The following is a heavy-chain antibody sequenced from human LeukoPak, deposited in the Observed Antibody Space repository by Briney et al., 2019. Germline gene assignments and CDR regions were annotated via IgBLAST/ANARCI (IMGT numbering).Heavy chain of an antibody. D-gene: IGHD3-22*01. V-gene: IGHV3-48*03. CDR1: GFAFSAYE. Sequence: GGSLRLSCAASGFAFSAYEMNWVRQAPGKGLEWVSYIAGSDTTTYYADSVRGRFTISRDNAKSSLYLQMNSLRAEDTALYYCTTLGYHLDSWVQGTLVTVSS. J-gene: IGHJ4*02. CDR2: IAGSDTTT. CDR3: TTLGYHLDS.